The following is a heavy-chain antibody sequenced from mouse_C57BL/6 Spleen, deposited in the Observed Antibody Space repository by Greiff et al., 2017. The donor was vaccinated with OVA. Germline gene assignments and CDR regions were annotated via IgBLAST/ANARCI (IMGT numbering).Heavy chain of an antibody. CDR2: IYPSDSET. CDR3: ARGGYGSSFLFDY. CDR1: GYTFTSYW. Sequence: VQLQQSGAELVRPGSSVKLSCKASGYTFTSYWMDWVKQRPGQGLEWIGNIYPSDSETHYNQKFKDKATLTVDKSSSSAYMQLRSLTSEDSSVYDCARGGYGSSFLFDYWGQGTTLTVSS. V-gene: IGHV1-61*01. J-gene: IGHJ2*01. D-gene: IGHD1-1*01.